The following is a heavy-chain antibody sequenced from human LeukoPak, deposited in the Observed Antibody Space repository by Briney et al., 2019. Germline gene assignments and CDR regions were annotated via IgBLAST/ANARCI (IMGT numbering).Heavy chain of an antibody. Sequence: ASVRVSCKASGYTFTDYANAWVRQAPGQGLEWMGGIIPIFGTENYAQKFQGRVTITTDESTSTAYMELSSLRSEDTAVYYCARARSPSSGYLLRDHNWFDPWGQGTLVTVSS. J-gene: IGHJ5*02. D-gene: IGHD3-22*01. CDR3: ARARSPSSGYLLRDHNWFDP. CDR2: IIPIFGTE. V-gene: IGHV1-69*05. CDR1: GYTFTDYA.